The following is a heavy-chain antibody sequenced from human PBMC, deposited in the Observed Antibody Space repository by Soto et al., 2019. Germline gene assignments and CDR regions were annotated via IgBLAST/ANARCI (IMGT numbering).Heavy chain of an antibody. D-gene: IGHD6-6*01. J-gene: IGHJ5*02. CDR1: GGSFSGNY. Sequence: SETLSLTCAVYGGSFSGNYWSWIRQPPGKGLEWIGEINRSGSTNSNPSLKSRVTISVDTSKNQFSLKLSSVTAADTAVYFCARGRRQQLVQSAASDWFDPWGQGTLVTVSS. CDR3: ARGRRQQLVQSAASDWFDP. V-gene: IGHV4-34*01. CDR2: INRSGST.